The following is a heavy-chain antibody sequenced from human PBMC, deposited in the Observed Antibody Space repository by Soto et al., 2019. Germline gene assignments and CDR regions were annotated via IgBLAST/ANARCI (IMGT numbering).Heavy chain of an antibody. CDR2: LIPLLGTE. D-gene: IGHD6-13*01. CDR3: ATSYGTSWYGDY. CDR1: RDSFNNYA. V-gene: IGHV1-69*01. Sequence: QVQLVQSGAEVKKPGSSVKVYCKASRDSFNNYAVTWVRQAPGQGLEWMGGLIPLLGTENYAQTFQGRVTITADESTSTAYMALNSLRSEDTAGYYCATSYGTSWYGDYWGQGTLVTVSS. J-gene: IGHJ4*02.